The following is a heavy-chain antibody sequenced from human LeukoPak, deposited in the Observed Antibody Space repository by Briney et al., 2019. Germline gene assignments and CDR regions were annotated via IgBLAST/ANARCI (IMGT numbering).Heavy chain of an antibody. Sequence: PSETLSLTCTVSGGSISSYYWSWIRQPPGKGLEWIGYIYYSGSTNYNPSLKSRVTISVDTSKNQFSLELSSVTAADTAVYYCARNSAIVGATYDAFDIWGQGTMVTVSS. CDR1: GGSISSYY. CDR3: ARNSAIVGATYDAFDI. CDR2: IYYSGST. D-gene: IGHD1-26*01. J-gene: IGHJ3*02. V-gene: IGHV4-59*01.